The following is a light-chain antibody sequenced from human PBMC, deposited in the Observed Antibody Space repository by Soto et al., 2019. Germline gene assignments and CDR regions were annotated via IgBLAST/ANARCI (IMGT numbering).Light chain of an antibody. Sequence: QSVLTQPPSASGSPGQSVTISCTGTSSDVGGYNYVYWYQQPPGKAPKLMIYEVSKRPSGVPDRVSGSKSGNTASLTVSGLQAEDEAAYYCSSYAGSNNLVFGGGTKLTVL. V-gene: IGLV2-8*01. CDR2: EVS. CDR3: SSYAGSNNLV. CDR1: SSDVGGYNY. J-gene: IGLJ2*01.